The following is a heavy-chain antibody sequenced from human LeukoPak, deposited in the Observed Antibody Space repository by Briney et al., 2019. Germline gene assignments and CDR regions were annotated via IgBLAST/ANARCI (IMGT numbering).Heavy chain of an antibody. CDR3: ARDRGDGYKHFDY. CDR2: IRSSLNNI. Sequence: GGSLRLSCAASGFTFSSYSVNWVRQAPGKGLEWVSSIRSSLNNIYYADSVKGRFTISTDNDQNSLYLQMNSLRAEDTAVYYCARDRGDGYKHFDYWGQGTLVTVSS. D-gene: IGHD5-24*01. CDR1: GFTFSSYS. V-gene: IGHV3-21*01. J-gene: IGHJ4*02.